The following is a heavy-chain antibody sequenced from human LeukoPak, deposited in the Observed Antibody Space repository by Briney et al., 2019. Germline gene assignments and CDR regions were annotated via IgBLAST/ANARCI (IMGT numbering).Heavy chain of an antibody. CDR2: IIPIFGTA. D-gene: IGHD1-26*01. CDR1: GGTFSSYA. CDR3: ARDKIYSGSYYLHAY. J-gene: IGHJ4*02. Sequence: ASVKVSCKASGGTFSSYAISWVRQAPGQGLEWMGGIIPIFGTANYAQKFQGRVTITADESTSTAYMELSSLRSDDTAVYYCARDKIYSGSYYLHAYWGQGTLVTVSS. V-gene: IGHV1-69*13.